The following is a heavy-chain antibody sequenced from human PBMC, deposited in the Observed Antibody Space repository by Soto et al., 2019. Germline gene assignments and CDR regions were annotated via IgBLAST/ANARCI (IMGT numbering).Heavy chain of an antibody. D-gene: IGHD3-9*01. CDR3: ARADTHYDFLTGPLGF. V-gene: IGHV3-23*01. Sequence: EVQLLEAGGGLVQPGGSLRLACEGSGFTLNTYAMTWVRQTPGKGLEWVSTIGGSGGNTYYADSVKGRFTISRDISKNMLYLQMISLRNEDTAVYYCARADTHYDFLTGPLGFWGQGTLVTVSS. CDR1: GFTLNTYA. J-gene: IGHJ4*02. CDR2: IGGSGGNT.